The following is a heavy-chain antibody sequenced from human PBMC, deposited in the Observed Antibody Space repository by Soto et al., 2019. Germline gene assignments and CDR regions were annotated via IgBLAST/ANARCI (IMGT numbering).Heavy chain of an antibody. D-gene: IGHD5-12*01. J-gene: IGHJ2*01. CDR3: ARGNHRWLQLWYFDL. V-gene: IGHV1-69*12. CDR2: IIPIFGTA. Sequence: QVQLVQSGAEVKKPGSSVTVSYNASGGTFSSYTIRWVRQAPGQGLEWMGGIIPIFGTANYAQKFQGRVTITADESTSTAYLELSSLRSEDTAVYYCARGNHRWLQLWYFDLWGRGTLVTVSS. CDR1: GGTFSSYT.